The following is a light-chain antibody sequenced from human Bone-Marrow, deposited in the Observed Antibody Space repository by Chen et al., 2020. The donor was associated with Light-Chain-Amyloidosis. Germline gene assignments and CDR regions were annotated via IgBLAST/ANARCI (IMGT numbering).Light chain of an antibody. CDR3: QQYGTSPLA. CDR1: QTISSNY. Sequence: EIVLTQSPGTLSLSPGEGANLSCRASQTISSNYLTWYQQKFGQAPRRLIYGSSSRSTGIPDRFTCCGSWTDFTLTINRLQPEDFAMYYCQQYGTSPLAVGGGTKVEIK. CDR2: GSS. J-gene: IGKJ4*01. V-gene: IGKV3-20*01.